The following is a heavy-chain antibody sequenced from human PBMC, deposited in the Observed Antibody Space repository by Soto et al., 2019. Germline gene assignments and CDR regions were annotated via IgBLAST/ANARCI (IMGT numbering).Heavy chain of an antibody. V-gene: IGHV2-70*11. J-gene: IGHJ4*02. D-gene: IGHD3-16*02. CDR1: GFSVTIKGIC. CDR2: IDWDDDK. Sequence: LRGTFSGFSVTIKGICVSWIRQPPGKALEWLARIDWDDDKYYSTSLKTRLTISKDTSKNQVVLTMTNMDPVDTATYYCARQTMRFGGVIAYPVFDYWGQGTLVTVSS. CDR3: ARQTMRFGGVIAYPVFDY.